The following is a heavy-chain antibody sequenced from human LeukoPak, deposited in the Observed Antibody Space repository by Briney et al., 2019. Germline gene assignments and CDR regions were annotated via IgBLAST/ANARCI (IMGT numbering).Heavy chain of an antibody. Sequence: KTGGSLRLSCAASGFTFSTYKMNWVRQAPGKGLEWVSYISSSDSTKYYADSVKGRFTISRDNAKNSLYLQMNSLRAEDTAVYYCAREAYYYDSSGYDYVYYFDYWGQGTLATVSS. CDR2: ISSSDSTK. CDR3: AREAYYYDSSGYDYVYYFDY. V-gene: IGHV3-48*03. D-gene: IGHD3-22*01. CDR1: GFTFSTYK. J-gene: IGHJ4*02.